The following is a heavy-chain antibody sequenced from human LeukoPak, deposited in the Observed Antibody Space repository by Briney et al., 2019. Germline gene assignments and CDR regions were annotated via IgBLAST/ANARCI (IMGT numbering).Heavy chain of an antibody. V-gene: IGHV3-21*04. Sequence: PGGSLRLSCAASGFTFSSYSMNWVRQAPGKGLEWVSSISSSSSYIYYADSVTGRFTIFRDNSDNTLYLQMNSLRAEDTALYYCAKGIHNSGYYPYDYWGQGTLVTVSS. D-gene: IGHD3-22*01. CDR3: AKGIHNSGYYPYDY. CDR2: ISSSSSYI. CDR1: GFTFSSYS. J-gene: IGHJ4*02.